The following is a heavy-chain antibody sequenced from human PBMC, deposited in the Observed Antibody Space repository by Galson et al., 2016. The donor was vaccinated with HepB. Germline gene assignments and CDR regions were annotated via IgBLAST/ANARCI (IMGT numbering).Heavy chain of an antibody. D-gene: IGHD5-12*01. V-gene: IGHV3-23*01. J-gene: IGHJ4*02. Sequence: SLRLSCAASGFTFNRFAMSWFRQAPGKGLEWVSTISLLASTTCYADSVKGRFVISGDNSQSTLHLQMNSLRADDTAVYYCAKDRRGIYGYDLVDYWGQGTLVTVSS. CDR2: ISLLASTT. CDR1: GFTFNRFA. CDR3: AKDRRGIYGYDLVDY.